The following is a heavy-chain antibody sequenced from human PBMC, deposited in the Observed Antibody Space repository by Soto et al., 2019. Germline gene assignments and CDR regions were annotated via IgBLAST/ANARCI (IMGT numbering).Heavy chain of an antibody. CDR2: ISYDGSTI. J-gene: IGHJ4*02. CDR3: ARVSYDSSGYLFDY. CDR1: GFTFSSYG. D-gene: IGHD3-22*01. Sequence: PGGSLRLPCAASGFTFSSYGMHWVRQAPGKGLEWVAVISYDGSTIYYADSVKGRFTISRDNAKNSLYLQMNSLRAEDTAVYYCARVSYDSSGYLFDYWGQGTLVTVSS. V-gene: IGHV3-30*03.